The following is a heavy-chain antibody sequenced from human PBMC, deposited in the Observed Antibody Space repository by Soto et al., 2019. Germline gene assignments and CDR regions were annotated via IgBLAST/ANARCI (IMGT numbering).Heavy chain of an antibody. V-gene: IGHV1-18*04. J-gene: IGHJ4*02. CDR3: ARSPDLNYVWGSYRLEQNY. CDR1: GYSFTSYG. CDR2: ISGHNGNT. D-gene: IGHD3-16*02. Sequence: ASVKVSCKASGYSFTSYGISWVRQAPGQGPEWMGWISGHNGNTNHPQSLQGRVTMTTDTSRNTAYMELRSLRSEDTAVYYCARSPDLNYVWGSYRLEQNYWGQGTLVTVS.